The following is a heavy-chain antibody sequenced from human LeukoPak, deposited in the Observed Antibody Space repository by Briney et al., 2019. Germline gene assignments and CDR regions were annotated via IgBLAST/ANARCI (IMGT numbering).Heavy chain of an antibody. CDR1: GGSISSYY. Sequence: SETLSLTCTVSGGSISSYYWSWIRQPPGKGLEWIGYIYYSGSTNYNPSLKSRVTISVDTSKNQFSLKLSSVTAADTAVYYCARVYLELGIYYYYYGMDVWGQGTTVTVSS. D-gene: IGHD3-3*01. J-gene: IGHJ6*02. CDR2: IYYSGST. CDR3: ARVYLELGIYYYYYGMDV. V-gene: IGHV4-59*01.